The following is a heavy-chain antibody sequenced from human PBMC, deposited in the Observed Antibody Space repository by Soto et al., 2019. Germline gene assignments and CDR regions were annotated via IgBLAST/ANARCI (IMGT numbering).Heavy chain of an antibody. V-gene: IGHV3-23*01. J-gene: IGHJ4*02. Sequence: EVQLLESGGGLVQPGGSLRLSCAAAGFTFSIYAMSWVRQAPGKGLEWVSAISGSGGSTYYADSVKGRLTISRDNSKKTLYLQMNSLRADDTAVYYCAKATRGGGDTLLRDYWGQGPLVTVSS. CDR1: GFTFSIYA. CDR3: AKATRGGGDTLLRDY. D-gene: IGHD3-10*01. CDR2: ISGSGGST.